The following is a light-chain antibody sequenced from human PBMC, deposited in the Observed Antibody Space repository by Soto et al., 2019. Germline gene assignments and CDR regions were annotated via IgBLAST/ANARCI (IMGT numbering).Light chain of an antibody. CDR2: EDN. CDR3: HSYDTRYWV. V-gene: IGLV6-57*02. Sequence: NFMLTQPHSVSESPGKTVIISCTGSGGSIASSYVQWFQHRPGSAPTTVIYEDNRRPSGVPDRFSGSIDSSSNSASLTISGLKTEDEADYYCHSYDTRYWVFGGGTKLTVL. J-gene: IGLJ3*02. CDR1: GGSIASSY.